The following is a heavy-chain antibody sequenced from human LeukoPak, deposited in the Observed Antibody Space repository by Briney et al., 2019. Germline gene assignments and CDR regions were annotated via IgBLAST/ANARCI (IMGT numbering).Heavy chain of an antibody. J-gene: IGHJ3*02. CDR2: ISSSGGRT. Sequence: PGGSLRLSCEAAGFTFSSFAMSWVRQAPGKGLEWVSGISSSGGRTYYADSVKGRFTISRDNSKNTLYLQMNSLRAEDTAVYYCANWHSSGWYGGAFDIWGQGTMVTVSS. CDR3: ANWHSSGWYGGAFDI. CDR1: GFTFSSFA. V-gene: IGHV3-23*01. D-gene: IGHD6-19*01.